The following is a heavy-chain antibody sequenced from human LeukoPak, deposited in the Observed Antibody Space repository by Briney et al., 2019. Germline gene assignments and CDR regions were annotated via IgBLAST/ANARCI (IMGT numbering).Heavy chain of an antibody. CDR1: GGSISSDDYY. V-gene: IGHV4-39*07. J-gene: IGHJ6*03. D-gene: IGHD3-10*01. CDR3: ARVFGYYYYYMDV. Sequence: SETLSLTCTVSGGSISSDDYYWDWIRQPPGKGLEWVGSINYRGTTHYNPSLGSRVTISVDTSKNQFSLKLSSVTAADTAVYYCARVFGYYYYYMDVWGKGTTVTVSS. CDR2: INYRGTT.